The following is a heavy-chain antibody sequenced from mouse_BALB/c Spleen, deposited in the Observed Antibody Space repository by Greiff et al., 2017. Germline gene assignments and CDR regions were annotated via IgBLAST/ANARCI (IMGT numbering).Heavy chain of an antibody. V-gene: IGHV1-81*01. CDR2: IYPGSGST. J-gene: IGHJ4*01. D-gene: IGHD3-1*01. CDR1: GYTFTDYV. Sequence: VQLQQSGPELVKPGASVKMSCKASGYTFTDYVISWVKQRTGQGLEWIGEIYPGSGSTYYNEKFKGKATLTADKSSNTAYMQLSSLTSEDSAVYFCAKGARGGAMDYWGQGTSVTVSS. CDR3: AKGARGGAMDY.